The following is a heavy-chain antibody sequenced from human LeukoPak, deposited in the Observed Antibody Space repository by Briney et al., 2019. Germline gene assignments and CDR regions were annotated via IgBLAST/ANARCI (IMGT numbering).Heavy chain of an antibody. CDR3: ARVGWELLYYYYYMDV. CDR1: GYTFTSYD. J-gene: IGHJ6*03. CDR2: MNPNSGNT. V-gene: IGHV1-8*03. Sequence: ASVKVSCKASGYTFTSYDINWVRQATGQGLEWMGWMNPNSGNTGYAQKFQGRVTITRNTSISTAYMELSSLRSEDTAVYYCARVGWELLYYYYYMDVWGKGTTVTVSS. D-gene: IGHD1-26*01.